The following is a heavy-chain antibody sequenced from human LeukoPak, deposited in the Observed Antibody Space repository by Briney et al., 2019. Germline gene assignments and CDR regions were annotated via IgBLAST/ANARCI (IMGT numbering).Heavy chain of an antibody. Sequence: SQTLSLTCAISGDSVSSKSVSWHWIRQSPSRGLEYLGRTRYRSTWNTFYSSSVQGRVTINADTSRNQVSLRLNSVTPEDTALYYCVRDFNWAFDYWGQGTLVTVSS. J-gene: IGHJ4*02. V-gene: IGHV6-1*01. CDR1: GDSVSSKSVS. D-gene: IGHD7-27*01. CDR2: TRYRSTWNT. CDR3: VRDFNWAFDY.